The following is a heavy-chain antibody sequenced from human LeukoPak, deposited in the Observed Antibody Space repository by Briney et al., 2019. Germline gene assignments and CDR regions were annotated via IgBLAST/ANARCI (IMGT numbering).Heavy chain of an antibody. CDR3: SIGRTYKQIDY. D-gene: IGHD1-14*01. CDR1: GFTFSAYT. Sequence: GGSLRLSCAASGFTFSAYTMNWVRQAPGKGLEWVSSISSSSSYIYYADSVKGRFTISRDNAKNSLYLQMNSLRAEDTAVYYCSIGRTYKQIDYWGQGTLVTVSS. J-gene: IGHJ4*02. CDR2: ISSSSSYI. V-gene: IGHV3-21*01.